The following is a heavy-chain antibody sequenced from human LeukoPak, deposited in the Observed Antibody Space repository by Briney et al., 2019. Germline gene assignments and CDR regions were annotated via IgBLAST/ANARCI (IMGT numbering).Heavy chain of an antibody. V-gene: IGHV3-21*01. CDR2: ISSSGTYL. D-gene: IGHD3-3*01. Sequence: PGGSLRLSCAASGFTFSSYRMNWVRQALGKGLEWVSSISSSGTYLYYADSVKGRFTISRDNAKDSLYLQMNSLRVEDTAVYFCARGLFGVINPTDYWGQGTLVTVSS. J-gene: IGHJ4*02. CDR3: ARGLFGVINPTDY. CDR1: GFTFSSYR.